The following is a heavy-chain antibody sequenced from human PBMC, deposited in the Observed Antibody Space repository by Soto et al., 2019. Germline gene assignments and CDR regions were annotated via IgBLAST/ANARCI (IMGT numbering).Heavy chain of an antibody. CDR3: ARRRTYSGYSSAFDL. Sequence: SETLSLTCTVSDDSITTYYWSWIRQPPGKGLEWIAYIYYSGSTNYNPSLKSRATISVDTSKNQFSLKMGSVTAADTALYYCARRRTYSGYSSAFDLWGRGILVTVS. J-gene: IGHJ4*02. CDR1: DDSITTYY. V-gene: IGHV4-59*08. D-gene: IGHD5-12*01. CDR2: IYYSGST.